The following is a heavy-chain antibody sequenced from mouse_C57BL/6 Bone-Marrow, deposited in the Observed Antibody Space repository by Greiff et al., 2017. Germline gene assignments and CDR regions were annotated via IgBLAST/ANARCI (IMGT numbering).Heavy chain of an antibody. CDR1: GYTFTSYT. V-gene: IGHV1-4*01. CDR3: ARWDYYGSSYFDY. CDR2: INPSSGYT. Sequence: VQLQQSGAELARPGASVKMSCKASGYTFTSYTMHWVKQRPGQGLEWIGYINPSSGYTKYNQKFKDKATLTAVKSSSTAYMQLSSLTSEDSAVYYCARWDYYGSSYFDYWGQGTTLTVSS. J-gene: IGHJ2*01. D-gene: IGHD1-1*01.